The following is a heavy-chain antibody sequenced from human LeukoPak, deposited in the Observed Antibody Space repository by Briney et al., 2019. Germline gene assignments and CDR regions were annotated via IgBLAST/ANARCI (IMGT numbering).Heavy chain of an antibody. Sequence: GASVKVSCKASGYTFTSYGISWVRQAPGQGLEWMGWISAYNGNTNYAQKLQGRVTMTTDTSTSTAYMELRSLRSDDTAVYYCARKSLIWELREDDAFDIWGQGTMVTVSS. CDR1: GYTFTSYG. V-gene: IGHV1-18*01. CDR3: ARKSLIWELREDDAFDI. D-gene: IGHD1-26*01. J-gene: IGHJ3*02. CDR2: ISAYNGNT.